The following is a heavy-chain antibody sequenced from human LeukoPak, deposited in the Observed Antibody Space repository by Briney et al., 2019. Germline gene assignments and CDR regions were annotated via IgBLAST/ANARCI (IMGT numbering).Heavy chain of an antibody. J-gene: IGHJ4*02. CDR3: ARGRNTYHTCIDY. CDR1: GGFFSGYY. CDR2: INHSGST. V-gene: IGHV4-34*01. D-gene: IGHD2-2*01. Sequence: SETLSLTCAVYGGFFSGYYWSWIRQPPGKGLEWIGEINHSGSTNYNPSLKSRVTISVDTSKNQFSLKLSSVTAADTAVYYCARGRNTYHTCIDYWGQGTLVTVSS.